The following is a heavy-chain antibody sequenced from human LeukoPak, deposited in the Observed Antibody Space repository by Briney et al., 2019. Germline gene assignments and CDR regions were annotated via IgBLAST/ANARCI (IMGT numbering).Heavy chain of an antibody. CDR2: INPSGGST. Sequence: SVKVSCKASGYTFTSYYIHWVRQAPAQGLEWMGIINPSGGSTSYAQKFQGRVTMTRDTSTSTVYIELSSLRSEDKAVYYCARDHWGSDDYWGQGTLVTVSS. J-gene: IGHJ4*02. CDR1: GYTFTSYY. V-gene: IGHV1-46*01. D-gene: IGHD7-27*01. CDR3: ARDHWGSDDY.